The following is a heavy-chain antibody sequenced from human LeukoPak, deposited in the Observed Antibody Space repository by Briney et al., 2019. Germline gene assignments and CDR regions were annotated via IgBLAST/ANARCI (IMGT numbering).Heavy chain of an antibody. Sequence: KPSETLSLTCAVYGGSFSSSSYYWGWIRQPPGKGLEWIGSIYYSGSTYYNPSLNSRVTISVDTSKNQFSLKLSSVAAADTAVYYCARHTYYYDSSGYYDWFDPWGQGTLVTVSS. J-gene: IGHJ5*02. CDR2: IYYSGST. V-gene: IGHV4-39*01. CDR1: GGSFSSSSYY. CDR3: ARHTYYYDSSGYYDWFDP. D-gene: IGHD3-22*01.